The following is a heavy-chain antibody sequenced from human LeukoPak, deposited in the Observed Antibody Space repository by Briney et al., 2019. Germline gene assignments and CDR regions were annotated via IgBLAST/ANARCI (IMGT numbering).Heavy chain of an antibody. Sequence: ASVKVSCKASGYTFTSYDINWVRQATRQGLEWMGWMNPNSGNTGYAQKFQGRVTMTRNTSISTAYMELSSLRSEDTAVYYCARAYSSSWPINYYYYYGMDVWGQGTTVTVSS. CDR2: MNPNSGNT. CDR1: GYTFTSYD. CDR3: ARAYSSSWPINYYYYYGMDV. J-gene: IGHJ6*02. D-gene: IGHD6-13*01. V-gene: IGHV1-8*01.